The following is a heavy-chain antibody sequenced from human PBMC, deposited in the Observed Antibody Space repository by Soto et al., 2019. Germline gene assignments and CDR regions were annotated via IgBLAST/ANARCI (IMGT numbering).Heavy chain of an antibody. Sequence: EVQLVESGGGLAQPGGSLRLSCVASGFTFSYYEMNWVRQAPGKGLEWISYITSSGDRAQYAYSVKGRFIISRDNTKNLLYLQMTSLIAEDTGLYYCARDIFDNWGQGTLVTVSS. V-gene: IGHV3-48*03. CDR1: GFTFSYYE. J-gene: IGHJ4*02. CDR2: ITSSGDRA. CDR3: ARDIFDN.